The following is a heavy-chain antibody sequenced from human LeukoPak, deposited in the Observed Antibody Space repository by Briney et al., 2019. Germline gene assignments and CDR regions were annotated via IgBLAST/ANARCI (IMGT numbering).Heavy chain of an antibody. CDR3: AREEDSSAIRSSDGMDV. CDR1: GYTFNSYT. Sequence: PGGSLRLSCAASGYTFNSYTMNRVRQAPGKGLEWVACISKGSTYIYYADSVKGRFTISRDNAKNSVDLQMNSLRAEDTAVYYCAREEDSSAIRSSDGMDVWGQGTTVTVSS. J-gene: IGHJ6*02. V-gene: IGHV3-21*01. D-gene: IGHD6-6*01. CDR2: ISKGSTYI.